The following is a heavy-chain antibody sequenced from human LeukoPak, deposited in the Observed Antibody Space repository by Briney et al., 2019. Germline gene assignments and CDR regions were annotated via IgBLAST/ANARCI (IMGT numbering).Heavy chain of an antibody. CDR2: ISAYDGNT. D-gene: IGHD3-10*01. Sequence: ASVKVSCKPSGYTFTSYGISWVRQAPGQGQEWMGWISAYDGNTNYAQKVQGRVTMTTDTSTSTAYMELRSLRSDDTAVYYCARTGLWFGELLSGGIDYWGQGTLVTVSS. J-gene: IGHJ4*02. CDR3: ARTGLWFGELLSGGIDY. CDR1: GYTFTSYG. V-gene: IGHV1-18*01.